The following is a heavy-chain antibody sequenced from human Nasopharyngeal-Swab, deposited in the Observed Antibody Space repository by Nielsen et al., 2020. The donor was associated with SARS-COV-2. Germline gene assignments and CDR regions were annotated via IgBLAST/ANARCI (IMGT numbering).Heavy chain of an antibody. CDR2: IYYSGST. Sequence: SETLSLTCTVSGSSISSYYWSWIRQPPGKGLEWIGYIYYSGSTNYNPSLKSRVTISVDTSKNQFSLKLSSVTAADTAVYYCARHANYDYVWGSYRPHDAFDIWGQGTMVTVSS. V-gene: IGHV4-59*08. CDR1: GSSISSYY. D-gene: IGHD3-16*02. CDR3: ARHANYDYVWGSYRPHDAFDI. J-gene: IGHJ3*02.